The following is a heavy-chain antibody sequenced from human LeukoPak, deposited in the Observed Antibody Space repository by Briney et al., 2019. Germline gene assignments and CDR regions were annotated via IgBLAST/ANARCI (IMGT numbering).Heavy chain of an antibody. CDR2: IYSGGGT. CDR3: ARVIWGGVDY. V-gene: IGHV3-53*01. J-gene: IGHJ4*02. CDR1: GFTVSSNY. Sequence: GGSLRLSCAASGFTVSSNYMSWVRQAPGKGLEWVSVIYSGGGTYDADSVRGRFTISRDKSKNTLDLQMNSLRVEDTAVYYCARVIWGGVDYWGPGTLVTVSS. D-gene: IGHD2-21*01.